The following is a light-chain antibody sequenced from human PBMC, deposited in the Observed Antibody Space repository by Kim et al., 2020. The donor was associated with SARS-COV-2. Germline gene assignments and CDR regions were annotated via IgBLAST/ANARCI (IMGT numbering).Light chain of an antibody. CDR1: QSISGW. J-gene: IGKJ1*01. V-gene: IGKV1-5*01. Sequence: SVGDRITITCRASQSISGWLAWYQQRPGKAPKLLISAVSTLESGVPSRFSGSGSGTEFSLTISNLQPDDFATYYCQQFKSYSVQMFGQGTKVDIK. CDR2: AVS. CDR3: QQFKSYSVQM.